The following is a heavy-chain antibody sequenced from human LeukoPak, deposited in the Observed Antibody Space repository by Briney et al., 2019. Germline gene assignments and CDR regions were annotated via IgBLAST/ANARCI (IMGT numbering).Heavy chain of an antibody. D-gene: IGHD2-15*01. V-gene: IGHV3-74*01. CDR1: GFTFSTYW. J-gene: IGHJ4*02. Sequence: GGSLRLSCAASGFTFSTYWMYWVRQAPGEGLVWVSRIKSDGSDTSYADSVKGRFTISRDNSKNTLYLQMNSLRAEDTAVYYCARELPVVVVAGPIDYWGQGTLVTVSS. CDR2: IKSDGSDT. CDR3: ARELPVVVVAGPIDY.